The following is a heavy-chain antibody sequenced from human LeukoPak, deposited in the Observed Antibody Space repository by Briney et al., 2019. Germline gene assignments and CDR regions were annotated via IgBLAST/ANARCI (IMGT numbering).Heavy chain of an antibody. J-gene: IGHJ4*02. D-gene: IGHD6-19*01. Sequence: GGSLRLSCAASGFTFNNAWMSWVRQAPGKGLEWVGRVKSKTDGGTTDYAAPVKGRFTISRDDSKNTLYLQMNSLKTEDTAVYYCTTGIPSIEVAPDYWGQGTLVTVSS. CDR2: VKSKTDGGTT. V-gene: IGHV3-15*01. CDR3: TTGIPSIEVAPDY. CDR1: GFTFNNAW.